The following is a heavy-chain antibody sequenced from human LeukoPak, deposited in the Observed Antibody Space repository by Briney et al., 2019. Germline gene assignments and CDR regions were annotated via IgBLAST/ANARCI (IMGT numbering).Heavy chain of an antibody. CDR3: ARGSLSYYYYMDV. Sequence: ASVKVSCKTSGYTFTSYGISWVRQAPGQGLEWMGWISGYNGDTNYAQRLQDRVTMTTDTSTSTAYLELRSLRSEDTAVYYCARGSLSYYYYMDVWGKGTTVTVSS. V-gene: IGHV1-18*01. CDR2: ISGYNGDT. CDR1: GYTFTSYG. J-gene: IGHJ6*03.